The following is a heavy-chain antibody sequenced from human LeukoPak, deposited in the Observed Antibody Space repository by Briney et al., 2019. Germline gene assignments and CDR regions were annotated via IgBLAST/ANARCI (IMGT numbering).Heavy chain of an antibody. Sequence: PGGSLSLSCAASGFIFSGYWISWVRQAPGKGLEWVAHINEDGRGKYYVDSLKGRFSISRDNAKNSLYLQMDSLRAEDPAVYYCAGSWYTLAYWGQETLVIVSS. J-gene: IGHJ4*02. CDR1: GFIFSGYW. V-gene: IGHV3-7*04. D-gene: IGHD2-2*02. CDR2: INEDGRGK. CDR3: AGSWYTLAY.